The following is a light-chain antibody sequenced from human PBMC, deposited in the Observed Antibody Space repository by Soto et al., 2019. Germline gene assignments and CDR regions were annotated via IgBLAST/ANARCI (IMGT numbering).Light chain of an antibody. Sequence: IQLTQSPSSLSASVGDRVTITCRASQGISSYLAWYQQKPGKAPKLLIYAASTVQGGVPSRFSGSGSGTDFTLTISRLQPEDFASYYCQQLNSYSFGGGTKVEIK. CDR3: QQLNSYS. CDR2: AAS. J-gene: IGKJ4*01. V-gene: IGKV1-9*01. CDR1: QGISSY.